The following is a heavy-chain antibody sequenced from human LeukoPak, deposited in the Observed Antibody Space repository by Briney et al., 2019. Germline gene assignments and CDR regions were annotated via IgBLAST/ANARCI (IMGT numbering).Heavy chain of an antibody. V-gene: IGHV4-34*01. D-gene: IGHD2-2*01. Sequence: SETLSLTCAVYGGSFSGYYWSWIRQPPGKGLEWIGEINHSGSTNYNPSLKSRVTISVDTSKNQFSLKLSSVAAADTAVYYCARGASGYCSSTSCYGWFDHWGQGTLVTVSS. CDR1: GGSFSGYY. CDR3: ARGASGYCSSTSCYGWFDH. CDR2: INHSGST. J-gene: IGHJ5*02.